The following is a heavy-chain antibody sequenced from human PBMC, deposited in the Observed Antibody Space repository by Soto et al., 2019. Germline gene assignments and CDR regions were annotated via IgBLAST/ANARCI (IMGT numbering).Heavy chain of an antibody. J-gene: IGHJ3*02. V-gene: IGHV4-59*01. CDR1: GGSISGYY. D-gene: IGHD3-22*01. CDR2: IYNGNT. Sequence: SSETLSLTCIISGGSISGYYWTWIRQSPGKGLEYIGYIYNGNTNYNPSLNSRVTISVDTSKNQFSLKLSSVTAADTAVYYCASGSSITMITGPSAFDISGQGTIVTVSS. CDR3: ASGSSITMITGPSAFDI.